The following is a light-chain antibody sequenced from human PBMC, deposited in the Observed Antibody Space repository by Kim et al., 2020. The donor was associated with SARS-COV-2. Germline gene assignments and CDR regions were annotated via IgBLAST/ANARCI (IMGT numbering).Light chain of an antibody. CDR1: QSINSRF. CDR3: QHYDNSPLT. J-gene: IGKJ4*01. V-gene: IGKV3-20*01. Sequence: PPGERATLSCRASQSINSRFLAWYQQRPGQAPRLLIYGASSRATGIPDRFSGSGSGTDFTLTITRLEPEDVAVYFCQHYDNSPLTFGGGTKVDIK. CDR2: GAS.